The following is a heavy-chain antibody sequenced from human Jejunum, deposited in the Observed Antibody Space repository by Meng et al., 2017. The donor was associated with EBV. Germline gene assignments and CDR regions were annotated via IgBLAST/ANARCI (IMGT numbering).Heavy chain of an antibody. Sequence: LVLSGSEVKKPWDSVLLSCKASGYTITDYAIIWVRQAPGQGLEWMGWINTANGNPTYAQAFTGRFVFSLDTSVNTAFLQISDLKAEDSALYYCARYSGSYSLANWGQGTLVTVSS. V-gene: IGHV7-4-1*02. CDR1: GYTITDYA. J-gene: IGHJ4*02. CDR3: ARYSGSYSLAN. CDR2: INTANGNP. D-gene: IGHD3-10*01.